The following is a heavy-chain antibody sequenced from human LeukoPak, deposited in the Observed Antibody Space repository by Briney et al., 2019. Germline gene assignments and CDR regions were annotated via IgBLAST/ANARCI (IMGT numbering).Heavy chain of an antibody. CDR1: GFTDSDYY. Sequence: GGSLRLSCAASGFTDSDYYMSLIRQAAGKGLEWVSYISSSGSTIYYADSVKGRFTISRDNAKNSLYLQMNSLRAEDTAVYYCARFLSIAARPGDYWGQGTLVTVSS. J-gene: IGHJ4*02. CDR2: ISSSGSTI. V-gene: IGHV3-11*01. D-gene: IGHD6-6*01. CDR3: ARFLSIAARPGDY.